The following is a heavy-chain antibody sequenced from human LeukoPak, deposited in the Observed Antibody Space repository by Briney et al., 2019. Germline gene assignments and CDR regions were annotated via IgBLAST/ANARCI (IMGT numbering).Heavy chain of an antibody. J-gene: IGHJ5*02. CDR2: IKGDASEK. CDR3: ARQAGVT. V-gene: IGHV3-7*01. Sequence: GGSLRLSYAVSGFSINNYWMTWYRQAPGKGLECVAHIKGDASEKYYLDSVKGRFTISRDNAKNSLYLQMNSLRAEDTAVYYCARQAGVTWGQGTLVTVSS. CDR1: GFSINNYW. D-gene: IGHD6-19*01.